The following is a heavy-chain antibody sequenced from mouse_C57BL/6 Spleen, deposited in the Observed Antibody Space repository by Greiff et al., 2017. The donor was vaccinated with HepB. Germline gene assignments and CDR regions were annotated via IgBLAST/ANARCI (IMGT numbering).Heavy chain of an antibody. CDR1: GFSLTSYG. D-gene: IGHD4-1*01. Sequence: VMLVESGPGLVQPSQRLSITCTVSGFSLTSYGVHWVRQSPGKGLEWLGVIWSGGRTDYNAAFISRLSISKDNSKSQVFFQMNSLQADDTAIYYCARNGLGEEVFAYWGQGTLVTVSA. J-gene: IGHJ3*01. V-gene: IGHV2-2*01. CDR2: IWSGGRT. CDR3: ARNGLGEEVFAY.